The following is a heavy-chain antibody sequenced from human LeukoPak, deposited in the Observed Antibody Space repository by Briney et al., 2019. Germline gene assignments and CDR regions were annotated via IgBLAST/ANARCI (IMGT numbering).Heavy chain of an antibody. V-gene: IGHV3-53*01. J-gene: IGHJ4*02. Sequence: GGSLRLSCAASGFTVSSNYMSWVRPAPGKGLEWVSVIYSGGSTYYADSVKGRFTISRDNSKNTLYLQMNSLRAEDTAVYYCAREDILTGFDYWGQGTLVTVSS. CDR2: IYSGGST. CDR1: GFTVSSNY. D-gene: IGHD3-9*01. CDR3: AREDILTGFDY.